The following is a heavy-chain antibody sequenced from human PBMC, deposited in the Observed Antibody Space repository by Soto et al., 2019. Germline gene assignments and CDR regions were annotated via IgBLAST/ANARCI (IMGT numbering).Heavy chain of an antibody. CDR3: ARLRLAQTNHKWFDQ. CDR2: IYVTGAV. V-gene: IGHV4-31*03. J-gene: IGHJ5*02. D-gene: IGHD1-7*01. CDR1: VSSLNSLNYY. Sequence: PSETLSLTCSFSVSSLNSLNYYWSFIRQVPWKGLEWIGHIYVTGAVDYNPSLRYRITISQDTSERQFSLNLRLVTAADTAVYYCARLRLAQTNHKWFDQWGKTNLVNVSS.